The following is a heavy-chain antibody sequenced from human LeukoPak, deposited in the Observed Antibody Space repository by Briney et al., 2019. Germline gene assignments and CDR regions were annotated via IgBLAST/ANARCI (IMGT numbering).Heavy chain of an antibody. Sequence: GGSLRLSCAASGFTFSSYAMHWVRQAPGKGLEWVAVISYDGSNKYYADSVKGRFTISRDNSKNTLYLQMNSLRAEDTAVYYCAKDSHSPLKQWPKYYFDYWGQGTLVTVSS. CDR2: ISYDGSNK. V-gene: IGHV3-30*04. J-gene: IGHJ4*02. CDR1: GFTFSSYA. D-gene: IGHD6-19*01. CDR3: AKDSHSPLKQWPKYYFDY.